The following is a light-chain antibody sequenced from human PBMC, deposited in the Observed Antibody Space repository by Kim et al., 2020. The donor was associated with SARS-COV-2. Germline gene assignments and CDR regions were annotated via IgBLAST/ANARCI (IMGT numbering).Light chain of an antibody. Sequence: IQLTQSPSSLSASVGDRVAITCRASQGISSYLGWYQQKPGKAPKLLIYAASTLQSGVPSRFSGSGSGTDFTLTISSLQPEDFATYYCQQLNSYPLPFGGGTKVDIK. CDR1: QGISSY. J-gene: IGKJ4*01. CDR3: QQLNSYPLP. CDR2: AAS. V-gene: IGKV1-9*01.